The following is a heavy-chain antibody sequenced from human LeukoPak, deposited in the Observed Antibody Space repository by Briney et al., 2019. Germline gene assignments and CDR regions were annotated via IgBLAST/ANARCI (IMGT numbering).Heavy chain of an antibody. CDR2: ISSSSTAI. Sequence: GGSLRLSCAASGFTFSTYSINWVRQAPGKGLEWVSYISSSSTAIYYADSVKGRFTISRDNAKNSLYLQMNSLGDEDTAIYYCARDFSLRYFDPFDYWGQGTLVTVSS. D-gene: IGHD3-9*01. V-gene: IGHV3-48*02. CDR3: ARDFSLRYFDPFDY. CDR1: GFTFSTYS. J-gene: IGHJ4*02.